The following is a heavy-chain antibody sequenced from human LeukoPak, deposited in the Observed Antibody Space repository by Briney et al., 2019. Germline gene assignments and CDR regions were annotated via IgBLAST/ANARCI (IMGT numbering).Heavy chain of an antibody. CDR2: VYYSGST. J-gene: IGHJ1*01. D-gene: IGHD2-8*01. CDR3: ARAELECTNGVCYRAEYFQH. Sequence: SETLSLTCTVSGGSISSYYWSWIRHPPGKGLEWIGYVYYSGSTNYNPSLKSRVTISVDTSKNQFSLKLSSVTAADTAVYYCARAELECTNGVCYRAEYFQHGGQGTPVTVSS. CDR1: GGSISSYY. V-gene: IGHV4-59*01.